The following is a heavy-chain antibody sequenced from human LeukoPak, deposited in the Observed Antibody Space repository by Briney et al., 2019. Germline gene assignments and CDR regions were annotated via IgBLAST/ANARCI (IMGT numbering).Heavy chain of an antibody. CDR2: IKQDGSEK. Sequence: GGSLRLSCAASGFTFSSYWMSWVRQAPGKGLEWVANIKQDGSEKYYVDSVKGRFTISRDNAKNSLYLQMNSLRAEDTAVYYCASEAPDYGGFYAFDIWGQGTMVTVSS. D-gene: IGHD4-23*01. V-gene: IGHV3-7*01. CDR3: ASEAPDYGGFYAFDI. J-gene: IGHJ3*02. CDR1: GFTFSSYW.